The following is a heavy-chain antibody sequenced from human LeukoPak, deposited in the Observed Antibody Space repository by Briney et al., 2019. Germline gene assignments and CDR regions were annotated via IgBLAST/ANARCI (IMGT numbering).Heavy chain of an antibody. CDR2: ISGSGVST. D-gene: IGHD2-15*01. V-gene: IGHV3-23*01. CDR1: GFTFSSYA. CDR3: AKEGVVVTATRYYFDF. Sequence: PGGSLRLSCAASGFTFSSYAMSWVRQAPGKGLEWVSAISGSGVSTYYAPSVKGRFTISRDNSKNTLYLQMSSLRAEDTALYYCAKEGVVVTATRYYFDFGGQGTLVTVSS. J-gene: IGHJ4*02.